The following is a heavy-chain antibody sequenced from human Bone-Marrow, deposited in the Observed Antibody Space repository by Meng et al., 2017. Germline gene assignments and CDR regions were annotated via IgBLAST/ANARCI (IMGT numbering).Heavy chain of an antibody. V-gene: IGHV3-48*03. CDR2: ISSSGTTK. D-gene: IGHD3-10*01. CDR3: ARDSSGSRDEIDY. J-gene: IGHJ4*02. Sequence: GEFLKISFAVSGFSFSNYEMSWVRQAPGKGLEWVSYISSSGTTKYYADSVKGRFTISRDNANNSLFLYMNSLRGDDTAVYYCARDSSGSRDEIDYWGQGTLVTVSS. CDR1: GFSFSNYE.